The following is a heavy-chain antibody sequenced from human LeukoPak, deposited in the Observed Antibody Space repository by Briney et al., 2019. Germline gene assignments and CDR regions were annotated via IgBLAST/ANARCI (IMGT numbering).Heavy chain of an antibody. V-gene: IGHV1-18*04. CDR1: GYTFTGYY. CDR3: AHSHDAFDI. CDR2: ISAYNGNT. J-gene: IGHJ3*02. Sequence: ASVKVSCKASGYTFTGYYMHWVRQAPGQGLEWMGWISAYNGNTNYAQKLQGRVTMTTDTSTSTAYMELRSLRSDDTAVYYCAHSHDAFDIWGQGTMVTVSS.